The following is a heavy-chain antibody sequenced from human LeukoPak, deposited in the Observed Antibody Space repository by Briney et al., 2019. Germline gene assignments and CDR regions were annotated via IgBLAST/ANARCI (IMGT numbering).Heavy chain of an antibody. CDR1: GGSFSGYY. CDR3: ARGRGYYDISTGYYIQYYYYGMDV. CDR2: INHSGST. D-gene: IGHD3-9*01. V-gene: IGHV4-34*01. Sequence: SETLSLTCAVYGGSFSGYYWSWIRQPPGKGLEWIGEINHSGSTNYNPSLKSRVTISVDTSKNQFSLKLSSVTAADTAVYYCARGRGYYDISTGYYIQYYYYGMDVWGQGTTVTVSS. J-gene: IGHJ6*02.